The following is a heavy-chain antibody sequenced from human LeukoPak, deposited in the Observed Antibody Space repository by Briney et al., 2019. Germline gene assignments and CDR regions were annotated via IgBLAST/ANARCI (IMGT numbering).Heavy chain of an antibody. J-gene: IGHJ4*02. CDR3: AKGGTH. CDR1: GGSISSGGYY. CDR2: ISGSGGST. Sequence: ETLSLTCTVSGGSISSGGYYWSWIRQHPGKGLEWVSAISGSGGSTYYADSVKGRFTISRDNSKNTLYLQMNSLRAEDTAVYYCAKGGTHWGQGTLVTVSS. D-gene: IGHD1-1*01. V-gene: IGHV3-23*01.